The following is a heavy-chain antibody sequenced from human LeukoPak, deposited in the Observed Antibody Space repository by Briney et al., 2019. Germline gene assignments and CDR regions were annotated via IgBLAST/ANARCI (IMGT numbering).Heavy chain of an antibody. D-gene: IGHD2-15*01. Sequence: ASVKVSCKAPGYTFTSYGINWVRQATGQGLEWMGWVNPNSGNTGYAQKFQGRVTITKNTSISTAYMELSSLRSEDTAVYYCARVLRYCSGGNCYSGGLGYMDVWGKGTTVTISS. CDR1: GYTFTSYG. V-gene: IGHV1-8*03. CDR3: ARVLRYCSGGNCYSGGLGYMDV. J-gene: IGHJ6*03. CDR2: VNPNSGNT.